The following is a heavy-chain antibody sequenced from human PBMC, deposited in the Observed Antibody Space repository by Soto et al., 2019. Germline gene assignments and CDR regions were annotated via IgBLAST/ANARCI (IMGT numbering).Heavy chain of an antibody. CDR2: IGTAGDT. D-gene: IGHD4-17*01. CDR3: ARALYGDPSFDY. V-gene: IGHV3-13*01. J-gene: IGHJ4*02. CDR1: GFTFSSYD. Sequence: PGGSLRLSCAASGFTFSSYDMHWVRQATGKGLEWVSAIGTAGDTYYPGSVKGRFTISRENAKNSLYLQMNSLRAEDTAVYYCARALYGDPSFDYWGQGTLVTVSS.